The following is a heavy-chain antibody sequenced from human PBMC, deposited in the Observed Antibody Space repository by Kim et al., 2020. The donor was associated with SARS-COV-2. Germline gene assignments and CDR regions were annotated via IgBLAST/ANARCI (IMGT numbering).Heavy chain of an antibody. J-gene: IGHJ4*02. V-gene: IGHV3-73*01. CDR3: TIRYSYGYLANFDY. Sequence: AASVKGRFTISRDDSKNTAYLQMNSLKTEDTAVYYCTIRYSYGYLANFDYWGQGTLVTVSS. D-gene: IGHD5-18*01.